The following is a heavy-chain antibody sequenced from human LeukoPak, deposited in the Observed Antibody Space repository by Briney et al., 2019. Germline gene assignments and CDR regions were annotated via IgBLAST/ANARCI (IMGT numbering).Heavy chain of an antibody. D-gene: IGHD3-9*01. Sequence: GGSLRLSCAASGFTFSSYSMNWVRQAPGKGLEWVAVISYDGSNKYYADSVKGRFTISRDNSKNTLYLQMNSLRAEDTAVYYCAKRLGYWGQGTLVTVSS. J-gene: IGHJ4*02. CDR2: ISYDGSNK. V-gene: IGHV3-30*18. CDR3: AKRLGY. CDR1: GFTFSSYS.